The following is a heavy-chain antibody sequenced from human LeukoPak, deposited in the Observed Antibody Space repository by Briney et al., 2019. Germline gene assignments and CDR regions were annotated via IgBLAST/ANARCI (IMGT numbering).Heavy chain of an antibody. D-gene: IGHD3-10*01. CDR1: GGSISSYY. CDR3: AREVTSYGSGSYYNPPYSFDY. Sequence: SETLSLTCTVSGGSISSYYWSWIRQPPGKGLEWIGYIYYSGSTNYNPSLKSRVTISVDTSKNQFSLKLSSVTAADTAVYYCAREVTSYGSGSYYNPPYSFDYWGQGTLVTVSS. V-gene: IGHV4-59*12. CDR2: IYYSGST. J-gene: IGHJ4*02.